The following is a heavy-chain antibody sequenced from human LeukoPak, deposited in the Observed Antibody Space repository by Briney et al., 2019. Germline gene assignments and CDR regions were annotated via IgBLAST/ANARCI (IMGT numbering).Heavy chain of an antibody. D-gene: IGHD2-2*01. CDR1: GFTFSSYS. CDR3: ARGQEYQLLWSPEMNNYFDY. CDR2: ISSSSSYI. J-gene: IGHJ4*02. Sequence: GGSLRLSCAASGFTFSSYSMNWVRQAPGKGLEWVSSISSSSSYIYYADSVKGRFTISRDNAKNSLYLQMNSLRAEDTAVYYCARGQEYQLLWSPEMNNYFDYWGQGTLVTVSS. V-gene: IGHV3-21*01.